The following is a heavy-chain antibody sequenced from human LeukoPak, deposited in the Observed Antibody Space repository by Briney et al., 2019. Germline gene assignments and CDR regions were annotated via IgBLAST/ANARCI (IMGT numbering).Heavy chain of an antibody. V-gene: IGHV1-2*02. CDR1: GYTFTGYY. J-gene: IGHJ4*02. Sequence: GASVKVSCKASGYTFTGYYIHWVRQAPGQGLQWMGWINPNSGGTNFAQKFQGRVTMTRDTSISTAYMELSSLTFDDTAVYYCARGAEFDYWGQGTLVTVSS. CDR2: INPNSGGT. CDR3: ARGAEFDY.